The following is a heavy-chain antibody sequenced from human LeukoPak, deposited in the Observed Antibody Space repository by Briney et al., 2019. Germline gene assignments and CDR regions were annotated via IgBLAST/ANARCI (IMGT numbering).Heavy chain of an antibody. J-gene: IGHJ4*02. Sequence: SETLSLTCTVSGGSISTFFWHWIRQPPGKGLEWLGYILDSGTTAYNPSLKRRVTMSIDTSKNQFSLNLTSVTAADTAVYYCARGYSGYRIDYWGQGTLVTVSS. CDR3: ARGYSGYRIDY. CDR2: ILDSGTT. CDR1: GGSISTFF. D-gene: IGHD5-12*01. V-gene: IGHV4-4*09.